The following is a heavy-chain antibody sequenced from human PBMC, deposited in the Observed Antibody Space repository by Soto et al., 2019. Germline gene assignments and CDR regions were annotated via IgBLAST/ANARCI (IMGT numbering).Heavy chain of an antibody. V-gene: IGHV1-69*06. CDR3: ARDLLVSYYGMDV. Sequence: SVKVSCKASGGTFSSCAMSWVRQAPGQGLEWMGGIIPIFGTANYAQKFQGRVTITADKSTSTAYMELSSLRSEDTAVYYCARDLLVSYYGMDVWGQGTTVTVSS. CDR1: GGTFSSCA. CDR2: IIPIFGTA. D-gene: IGHD2-8*01. J-gene: IGHJ6*02.